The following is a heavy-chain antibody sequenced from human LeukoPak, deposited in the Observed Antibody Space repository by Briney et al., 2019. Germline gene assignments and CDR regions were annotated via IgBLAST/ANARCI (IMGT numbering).Heavy chain of an antibody. CDR3: ARQMAVAGDFDY. V-gene: IGHV4-59*08. J-gene: IGHJ4*02. CDR1: GGSISSYY. Sequence: SETLSLTCTVSGGSISSYYWSWIRQPPGKGLEWIASTFYTGSSSYNPSLKTRVTISVDTSKNQLFLKLSSVTAADTAVYYCARQMAVAGDFDYWGQGTLVTVSS. D-gene: IGHD6-19*01. CDR2: TFYTGSS.